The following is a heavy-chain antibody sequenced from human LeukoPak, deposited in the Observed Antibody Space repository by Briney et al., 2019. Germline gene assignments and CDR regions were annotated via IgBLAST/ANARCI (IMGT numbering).Heavy chain of an antibody. Sequence: ASVKVSCKASGYTFTSYGISWVRQAPGQGLEWMGWISAYNGNTNYAQKLQGRVTMTTDTSTSTAYMELRSLRSDDTAVYYCARVAELRYFDWLTTPYYFDYWGQGTLVTVSS. CDR1: GYTFTSYG. CDR2: ISAYNGNT. CDR3: ARVAELRYFDWLTTPYYFDY. D-gene: IGHD3-9*01. J-gene: IGHJ4*02. V-gene: IGHV1-18*01.